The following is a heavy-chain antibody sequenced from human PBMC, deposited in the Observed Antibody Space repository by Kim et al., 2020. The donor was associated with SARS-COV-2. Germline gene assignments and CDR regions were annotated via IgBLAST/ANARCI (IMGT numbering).Heavy chain of an antibody. V-gene: IGHV4-61*01. D-gene: IGHD7-27*01. CDR2: MYYSGST. CDR3: ASISGDYDRWFEP. J-gene: IGHJ5*02. Sequence: SETLSLTCTVSGGSVSSGPYYWNWIRQPPGKGLEWIGYMYYSGSTNYNPSLKSRVTISIDTSKNQFSLKLSSVTAADTAVYYCASISGDYDRWFEPWGQG. CDR1: GGSVSSGPYY.